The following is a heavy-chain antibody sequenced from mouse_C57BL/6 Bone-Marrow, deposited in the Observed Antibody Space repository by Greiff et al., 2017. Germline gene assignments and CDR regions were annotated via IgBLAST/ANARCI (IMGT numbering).Heavy chain of an antibody. CDR3: ARGYFDV. V-gene: IGHV1-80*01. Sequence: VQLQQSGAELVKPGASVKISCKASGYAFSSYWMNWVKPRPGKGLEWIGQIYPGDGDTNYNGKFKGKATLTADKSSSTAYMQLSSLTSEDSAVYFCARGYFDVWGTGTTVTVSS. CDR1: GYAFSSYW. J-gene: IGHJ1*03. CDR2: IYPGDGDT.